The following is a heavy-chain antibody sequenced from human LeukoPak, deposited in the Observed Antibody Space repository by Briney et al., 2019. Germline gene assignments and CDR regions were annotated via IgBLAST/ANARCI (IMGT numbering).Heavy chain of an antibody. CDR3: ARDAGYCSGGSCYRTVDAFDI. CDR2: INWNGGST. CDR1: GFTFDDYG. J-gene: IGHJ3*02. Sequence: PGGSLGLSCAASGFTFDDYGMSWVRQAPGKGLEWVSGINWNGGSTGYADSVKGRFTISRDNAKNSLYLQMNSLRAEDTAVYYCARDAGYCSGGSCYRTVDAFDIWGQGTMVTVSS. V-gene: IGHV3-20*04. D-gene: IGHD2-15*01.